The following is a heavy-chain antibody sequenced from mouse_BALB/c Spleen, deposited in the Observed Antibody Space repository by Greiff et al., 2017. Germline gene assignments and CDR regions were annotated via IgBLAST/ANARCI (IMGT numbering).Heavy chain of an antibody. CDR1: GYSITSDYA. D-gene: IGHD2-3*01. Sequence: DVQLQESGPGLVKPSQSLSLTCTVTGYSITSDYAWNWIRQFPGNKLEWMGYISYSGSTSYNPSLKSRISITRDTSKNQFFLQLNSVTTEDTATYYCATLLYDSPAYWGQGTLVTVSA. CDR3: ATLLYDSPAY. CDR2: ISYSGST. J-gene: IGHJ3*01. V-gene: IGHV3-2*02.